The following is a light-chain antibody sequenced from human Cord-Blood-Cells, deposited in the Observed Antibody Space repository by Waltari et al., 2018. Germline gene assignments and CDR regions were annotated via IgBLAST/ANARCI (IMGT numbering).Light chain of an antibody. CDR3: AAWDDSLNGPV. CDR1: SSNIGSNT. CDR2: SNN. Sequence: QSVLTQPPSASGTPGQRVTIPCSGSSSNIGSNTVNWYQQLPGTAPKLLIYSNNQRPSGFPDRFSGSKSGTSASLAISGRQSEDEADYYCAAWDDSLNGPVFGGGTKLTVL. J-gene: IGLJ2*01. V-gene: IGLV1-44*01.